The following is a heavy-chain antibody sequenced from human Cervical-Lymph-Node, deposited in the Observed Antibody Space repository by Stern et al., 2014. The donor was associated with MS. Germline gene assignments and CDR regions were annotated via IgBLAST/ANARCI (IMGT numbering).Heavy chain of an antibody. Sequence: QVQLVESGAEVKKPGSSVKVSCKAFGGTFSSYTMSWVRQAPGQGLEWMGRSTPIFGTANYAQKFQDRVTITADKFTSTAYMALNSLRSEDTAVYYCAREAILGGNYYALDVWGQGTTVTVSS. CDR3: AREAILGGNYYALDV. CDR1: GGTFSSYT. J-gene: IGHJ6*02. D-gene: IGHD2-15*01. CDR2: STPIFGTA. V-gene: IGHV1-69*06.